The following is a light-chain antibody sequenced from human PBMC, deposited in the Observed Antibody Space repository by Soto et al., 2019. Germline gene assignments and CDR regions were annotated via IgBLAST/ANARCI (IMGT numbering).Light chain of an antibody. J-gene: IGKJ1*01. CDR2: LGS. Sequence: PVTPGEPSSISCRSSRSLLHSNGYNYFDWSLQKPGQSPQLLIYLGSNRASGVPDRFSGSGSGTDFTLKISRVEAEDVGVYYCMQALQTPPWTFGQGTKVDI. CDR1: RSLLHSNGYNY. V-gene: IGKV2-28*01. CDR3: MQALQTPPWT.